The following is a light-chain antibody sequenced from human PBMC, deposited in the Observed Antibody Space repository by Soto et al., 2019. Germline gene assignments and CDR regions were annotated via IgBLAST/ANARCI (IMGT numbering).Light chain of an antibody. V-gene: IGKV1-6*01. J-gene: IGKJ1*01. CDR3: LQDYNYPVV. Sequence: AIQMTQSPSSLSAFVGDRVTITCRASQGIGNDLGWYQQKPGKAPKLLIFAASSLQSGVPSRFSGSGSGTDFTLTISSLQPEDFATYYCLQDYNYPVVFGQGTKVEIK. CDR1: QGIGND. CDR2: AAS.